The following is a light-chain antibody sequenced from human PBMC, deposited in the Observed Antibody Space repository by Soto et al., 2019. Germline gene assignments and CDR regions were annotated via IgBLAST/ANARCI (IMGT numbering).Light chain of an antibody. J-gene: IGKJ1*01. CDR3: QQYSTSYRT. Sequence: DMQMTQSPSTLSASVGDRVTITCRASQSISSWLAWYQQKPGKAPKLLIYKASSLESGVPSRFSGSGSGTEFTLPISSLQPDDFASYYCQQYSTSYRTFGQGTRVEMK. CDR2: KAS. V-gene: IGKV1-5*03. CDR1: QSISSW.